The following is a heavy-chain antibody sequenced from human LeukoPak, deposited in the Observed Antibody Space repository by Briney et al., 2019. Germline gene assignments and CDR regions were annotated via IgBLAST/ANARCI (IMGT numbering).Heavy chain of an antibody. J-gene: IGHJ5*02. D-gene: IGHD6-6*01. CDR2: ISAYNGNT. CDR3: TRDAYSTSSSGFDP. CDR1: AYTFRTYG. Sequence: ASVKVSCKASAYTFRTYGINWVRQAPGQGLEWMGWISAYNGNTNYAQKLQGRVTMTTDTSTSTAYMELRSLRSDDTAVYYCTRDAYSTSSSGFDPWGQGTLVTVSS. V-gene: IGHV1-18*01.